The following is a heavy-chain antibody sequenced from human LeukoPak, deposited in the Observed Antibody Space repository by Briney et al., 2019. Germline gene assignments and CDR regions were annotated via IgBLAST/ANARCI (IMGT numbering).Heavy chain of an antibody. J-gene: IGHJ3*02. CDR3: AKDMSVARYSGVGALDI. V-gene: IGHV3-11*05. CDR2: ISFSGSHT. D-gene: IGHD1-26*01. Sequence: GGSLRLSCAASGFTFSDYYMSWIRQAPGKGLEWVSYISFSGSHTQYADSVKGRFTISRDNAKNSLYLQMNSLRAEDTALYYCAKDMSVARYSGVGALDIWGQGTMVTVSS. CDR1: GFTFSDYY.